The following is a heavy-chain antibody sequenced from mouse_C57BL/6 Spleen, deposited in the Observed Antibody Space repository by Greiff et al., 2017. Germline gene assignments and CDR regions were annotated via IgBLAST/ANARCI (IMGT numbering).Heavy chain of an antibody. CDR1: GYSITSGYY. V-gene: IGHV3-6*01. CDR2: ISYDGSN. J-gene: IGHJ4*01. Sequence: ESGPGLVKPSQSLSLTCSVTGYSITSGYYWNWIRQFPGNKLEWMGYISYDGSNNYKPSLKNRISITRDTSKNQFFLKLNTVTTEDTATYYCARGSNWGYYAKYYWGQGTSVTVSS. CDR3: ARGSNWGYYAKYY. D-gene: IGHD4-1*01.